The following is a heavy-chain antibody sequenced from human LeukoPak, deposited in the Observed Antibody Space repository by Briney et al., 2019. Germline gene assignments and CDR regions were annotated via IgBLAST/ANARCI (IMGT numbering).Heavy chain of an antibody. CDR1: GFTFSSYW. D-gene: IGHD6-19*01. V-gene: IGHV3-7*01. Sequence: GGSQRLSCAASGFTFSSYWMSWVRQAPGKGLEWVANIKQDGSEKYYVDSVKGRFTISRDNAKNSLYLQMNSMRAEDTAVYYCARDRKQWLVSGIVDYWGQGTLVTVSS. CDR2: IKQDGSEK. J-gene: IGHJ4*02. CDR3: ARDRKQWLVSGIVDY.